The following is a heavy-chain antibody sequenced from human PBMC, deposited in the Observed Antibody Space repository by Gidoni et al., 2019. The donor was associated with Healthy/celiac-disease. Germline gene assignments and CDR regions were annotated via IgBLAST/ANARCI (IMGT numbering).Heavy chain of an antibody. CDR3: ASIGGGRRWLQSVYDDAFDI. Sequence: VQLVQSGAAVNKPGASVKVSFKASGYTFTSYYMPWVRQAPGQGLEWMGIINPSGGRTSYEQKCQGRVTMTRDTSTSTVYMERSSLRSEDTAVYYWASIGGGRRWLQSVYDDAFDIWGQGTMVTVSS. CDR1: GYTFTSYY. D-gene: IGHD2-8*01. V-gene: IGHV1-46*03. J-gene: IGHJ3*02. CDR2: INPSGGRT.